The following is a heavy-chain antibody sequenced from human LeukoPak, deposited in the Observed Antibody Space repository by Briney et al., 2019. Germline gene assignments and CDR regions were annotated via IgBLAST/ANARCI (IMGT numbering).Heavy chain of an antibody. J-gene: IGHJ4*02. D-gene: IGHD5-18*01. V-gene: IGHV3-48*03. CDR1: GSTFSSYE. CDR3: ARDTYMVTWFDY. Sequence: PWGSLRLSCAASGSTFSSYEMNWVRQAPGKGLEWVSYISSSGSTIYYADSVKGRFTISRDNAKNSLYLQMNSLRAEDTAVYYCARDTYMVTWFDYWGQGTLVTVSS. CDR2: ISSSGSTI.